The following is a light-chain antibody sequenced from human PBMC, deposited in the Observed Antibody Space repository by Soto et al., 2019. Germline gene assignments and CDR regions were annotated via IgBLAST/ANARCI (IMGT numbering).Light chain of an antibody. CDR1: QSVNSY. J-gene: IGKJ4*01. CDR3: QQRSSWPPPT. CDR2: DAS. V-gene: IGKV3-11*01. Sequence: EIVLTQSPATLSLSPGERATLSCRASQSVNSYLAWYQQRPGQAPRLLIYDASNRVTGIPARFSGSGSGTDFTLTISSLEPEDFAIYYCQQRSSWPPPTFGGGTRVDMK.